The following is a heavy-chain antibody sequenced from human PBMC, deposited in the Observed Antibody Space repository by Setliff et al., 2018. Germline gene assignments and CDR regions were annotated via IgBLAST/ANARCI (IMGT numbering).Heavy chain of an antibody. D-gene: IGHD4-17*01. CDR3: AKGFYGSHGGFDS. CDR2: INWHGGSI. V-gene: IGHV3-9*01. Sequence: GGSLSLSCIGSGFNFDDYAMHWVRQRPGKGLEWVSSINWHGGSIGYADSVKGRFIVSRDNAKNSQYLDLNSLRPDDTAFYYCAKGFYGSHGGFDSWGQGTLVTGLL. J-gene: IGHJ5*01. CDR1: GFNFDDYA.